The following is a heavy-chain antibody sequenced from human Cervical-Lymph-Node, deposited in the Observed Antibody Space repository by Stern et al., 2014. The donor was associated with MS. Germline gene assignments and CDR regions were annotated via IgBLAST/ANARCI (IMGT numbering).Heavy chain of an antibody. V-gene: IGHV4-59*08. Sequence: VQLVESGPGLVKPSETLSLTCTVSGGSTSSYYWSWIRQPPGKGLEWIGDISSSGAPKYTPSPKSRVPISLATSKTQFSLTLSSVTAADTAVYYCARGYTTSSGRPDYWGQGTLVTVSS. CDR3: ARGYTTSSGRPDY. CDR2: ISSSGAP. J-gene: IGHJ4*02. D-gene: IGHD6-6*01. CDR1: GGSTSSYY.